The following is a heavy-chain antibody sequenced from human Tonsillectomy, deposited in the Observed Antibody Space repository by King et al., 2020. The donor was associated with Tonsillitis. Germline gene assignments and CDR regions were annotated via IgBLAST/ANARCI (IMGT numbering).Heavy chain of an antibody. CDR2: IRSKPNRYAT. CDR3: SRFAVAEYGDYGDY. V-gene: IGHV3-73*02. J-gene: IGHJ4*02. Sequence: VQLVESGGGLVQPGGSLKLSCAASGFTFSGSAMHWVRQASEKGLEWVGRIRSKPNRYATAYAASVKGRFTISRDDSKNTAYLQMNSLKTEDTAVYYCSRFAVAEYGDYGDYWGQGTLVTVSS. D-gene: IGHD4-17*01. CDR1: GFTFSGSA.